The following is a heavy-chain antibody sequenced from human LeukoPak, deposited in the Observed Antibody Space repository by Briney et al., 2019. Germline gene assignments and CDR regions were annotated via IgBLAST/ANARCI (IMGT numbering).Heavy chain of an antibody. J-gene: IGHJ2*01. CDR1: GGSISSSSYY. Sequence: SETLSLTCTVSGGSISSSSYYWGWIRQPPGKGLEWIGSIYYSGSTYYNPSFKSRATISVDTSKNQCSLKLSSVTAADTAVYYCARQYIVVVQSWYFDLWGRGTLVTVSS. CDR3: ARQYIVVVQSWYFDL. CDR2: IYYSGST. V-gene: IGHV4-39*01. D-gene: IGHD2-2*01.